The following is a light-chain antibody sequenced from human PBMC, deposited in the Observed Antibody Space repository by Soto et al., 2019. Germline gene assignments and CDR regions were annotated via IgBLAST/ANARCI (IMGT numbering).Light chain of an antibody. CDR2: DVS. CDR3: SSYTTSNTRQIV. J-gene: IGLJ1*01. CDR1: SSDVGGYNY. Sequence: HSALTQPASVSGSPGQSITISCPGTSSDVGGYNYVSWYQHHPGKAPKLMIFDVSNRPSGVSNRFSGSKSGNTASLTISGLQPEDEAVYYCSSYTTSNTRQIVVGTGTKVTV. V-gene: IGLV2-14*03.